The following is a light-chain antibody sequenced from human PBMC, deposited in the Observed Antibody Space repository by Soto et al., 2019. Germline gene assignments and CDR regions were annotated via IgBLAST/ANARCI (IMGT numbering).Light chain of an antibody. CDR1: QSITSW. J-gene: IGKJ1*01. CDR3: QHYNSYPWT. CDR2: KAS. V-gene: IGKV1-5*03. Sequence: DIQMTQSPSTLSASVGDRVTITCRASQSITSWLAWYQQKPGKAPKLLIYKASSLESGVPSRFSCSGSWTEFTLTISSLQPDDFATDYCQHYNSYPWTFGQGTKVEIK.